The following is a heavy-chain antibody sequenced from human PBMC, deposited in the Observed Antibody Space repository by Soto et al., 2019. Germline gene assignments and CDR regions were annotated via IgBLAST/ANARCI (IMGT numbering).Heavy chain of an antibody. V-gene: IGHV3-30*18. Sequence: GGSLRLSCAASGFTFSSYGMHWVRQAPGKGLEWVAVISYDGSNKYYADSVKGRFTISRDNSKNTLYLQMNSLRAEDTAVYYCAKDRSVVDYYMDVWGKGTTVTVSS. CDR2: ISYDGSNK. CDR3: AKDRSVVDYYMDV. CDR1: GFTFSSYG. J-gene: IGHJ6*03. D-gene: IGHD2-15*01.